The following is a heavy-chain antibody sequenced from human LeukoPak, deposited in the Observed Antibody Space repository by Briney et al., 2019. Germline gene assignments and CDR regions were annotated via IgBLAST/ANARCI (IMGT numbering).Heavy chain of an antibody. CDR2: IYYSGST. D-gene: IGHD3-16*02. Sequence: SETLSLTCTVSGGSISSYYWSWIRQPPGKGLEWIGYIYYSGSTNYNPSLKSRVTISVDTSKNQFSLKLSSVTAADTAVYYCARRRVYDYVWGSYHAFDIWGQGTMVTVSS. CDR1: GGSISSYY. J-gene: IGHJ3*02. V-gene: IGHV4-59*08. CDR3: ARRRVYDYVWGSYHAFDI.